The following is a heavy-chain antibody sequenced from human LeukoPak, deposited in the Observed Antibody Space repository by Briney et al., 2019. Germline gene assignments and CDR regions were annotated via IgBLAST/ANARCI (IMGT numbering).Heavy chain of an antibody. D-gene: IGHD1-26*01. Sequence: TSETLSLTCTVSGGSISSYYWSWIRQPPGKGLEWIGYISYSGSSKYNPSLKSRVTISVDTSKNQFSLKLSSVTAADTAVYYCARGSRGSYYWFDPWGQGTLVTVSS. V-gene: IGHV4-59*01. CDR2: ISYSGSS. CDR1: GGSISSYY. CDR3: ARGSRGSYYWFDP. J-gene: IGHJ5*02.